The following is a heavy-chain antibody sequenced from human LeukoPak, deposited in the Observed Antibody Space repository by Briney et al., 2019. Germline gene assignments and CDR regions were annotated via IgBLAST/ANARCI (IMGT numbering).Heavy chain of an antibody. V-gene: IGHV4-31*03. CDR2: IYNSGST. Sequence: SETLSLTCTVSGVSINTVGYYWTWIRQHPGKGLEWLGFIYNSGSTYYNPSLKSRLTISIDMSQNHFSLKLTSLTAADTAVYYCARETRRGRYFDLWGRGTLVTDSS. CDR1: GVSINTVGYY. J-gene: IGHJ2*01. CDR3: ARETRRGRYFDL.